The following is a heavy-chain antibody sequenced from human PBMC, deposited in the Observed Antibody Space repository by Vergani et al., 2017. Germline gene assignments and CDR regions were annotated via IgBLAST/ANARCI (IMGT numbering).Heavy chain of an antibody. J-gene: IGHJ3*02. Sequence: QVQLVQSGAEVKKPGSSVKVPCKAFGGTFSNYAVRWVRQAPGQGLEWMGGIIPILGTANYAQKCRGRVTINADKATGTAYMELRSLRPEDTAVYYCAREFGTTGTGAFDIWGQGTMVIVSS. CDR2: IIPILGTA. V-gene: IGHV1-69*06. CDR1: GGTFSNYA. CDR3: AREFGTTGTGAFDI. D-gene: IGHD1-1*01.